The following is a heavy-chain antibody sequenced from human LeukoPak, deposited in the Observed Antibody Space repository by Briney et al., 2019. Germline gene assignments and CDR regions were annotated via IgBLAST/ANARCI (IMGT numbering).Heavy chain of an antibody. CDR2: ISSSSSTI. CDR1: GFTFSSYS. Sequence: GGSLRLSCAASGFTFSSYSMNWVRQAPGKGLEWVSYISSSSSTIYYADSVKGRFTISRDNAKNSLYLQMNSLRAEDTAVYYCARERALYYGSGSFDSWGQGTLVTVSS. CDR3: ARERALYYGSGSFDS. D-gene: IGHD3-10*01. J-gene: IGHJ4*02. V-gene: IGHV3-48*04.